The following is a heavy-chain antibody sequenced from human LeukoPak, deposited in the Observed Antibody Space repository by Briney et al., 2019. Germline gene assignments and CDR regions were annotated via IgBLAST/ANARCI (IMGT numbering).Heavy chain of an antibody. CDR2: ISGSGGST. J-gene: IGHJ6*02. Sequence: GGSLRLSCAASGCTFSSYAMSWVRQAPGKGLEWVSAISGSGGSTYYADSVKGRFTISRDNSKNTLYLQMNSLRAEDTTVYYCAKSSRTLYYYYGMDVWGQGTTVSVSS. CDR1: GCTFSSYA. V-gene: IGHV3-23*01. CDR3: AKSSRTLYYYYGMDV. D-gene: IGHD1-14*01.